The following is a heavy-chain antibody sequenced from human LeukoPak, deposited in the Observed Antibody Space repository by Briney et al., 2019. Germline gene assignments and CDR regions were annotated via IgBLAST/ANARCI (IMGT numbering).Heavy chain of an antibody. V-gene: IGHV3-23*01. CDR3: AALNGIVGAEYYFDY. CDR1: GFTFSSYA. D-gene: IGHD1-26*01. Sequence: PGGSLRLSCAASGFTFSSYAMSWVRQAPGKGLEWVSAISGSGGSTYYADSVKGRFTISRDNSKNTLYLQMNSLRAEDTAVYYCAALNGIVGAEYYFDYWGRGTLVTVS. J-gene: IGHJ4*02. CDR2: ISGSGGST.